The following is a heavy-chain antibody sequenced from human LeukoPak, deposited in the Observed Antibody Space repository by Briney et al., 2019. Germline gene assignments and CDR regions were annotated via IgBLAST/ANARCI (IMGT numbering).Heavy chain of an antibody. CDR2: IHYTGTT. Sequence: PSETLSLTCSVSGGSISPYYWSWIRQPPGKELEYIGFIHYTGTTNYNPSLKSRLTISVDTSNNQFSLNLSSVTAADTAEYYCARHGGPTGRSGYLYYLDYWGQGTLVTVSS. D-gene: IGHD3-22*01. V-gene: IGHV4-59*08. J-gene: IGHJ4*02. CDR3: ARHGGPTGRSGYLYYLDY. CDR1: GGSISPYY.